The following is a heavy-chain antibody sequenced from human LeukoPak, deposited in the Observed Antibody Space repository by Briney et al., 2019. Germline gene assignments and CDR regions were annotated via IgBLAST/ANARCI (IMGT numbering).Heavy chain of an antibody. Sequence: GGSLRLSCAASGFTFDDYAMHWVRQAPGRGLEWVSGISWNSGSIGYADSVKGRFTISRDNAKNSLYLQMNSLRAEDTALYYCAKPRIAAAGTSAYFDYWGQGTLVTVSS. CDR3: AKPRIAAAGTSAYFDY. D-gene: IGHD6-13*01. CDR1: GFTFDDYA. CDR2: ISWNSGSI. V-gene: IGHV3-9*01. J-gene: IGHJ4*02.